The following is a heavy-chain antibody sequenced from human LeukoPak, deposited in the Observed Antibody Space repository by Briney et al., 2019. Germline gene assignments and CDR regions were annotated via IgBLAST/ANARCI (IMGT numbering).Heavy chain of an antibody. J-gene: IGHJ5*01. Sequence: PSETLSLTCTVSGGSVSSGSYYWSWIRQSPGKGLEWIGYIYYSGSTNYDPSLKSRVTISVDTSKNQFSLKVSSVTAADTAVYYWARRSWYNWFDRWGQGTLVTVSS. CDR2: IYYSGST. CDR1: GGSVSSGSYY. D-gene: IGHD6-13*01. V-gene: IGHV4-61*01. CDR3: ARRSWYNWFDR.